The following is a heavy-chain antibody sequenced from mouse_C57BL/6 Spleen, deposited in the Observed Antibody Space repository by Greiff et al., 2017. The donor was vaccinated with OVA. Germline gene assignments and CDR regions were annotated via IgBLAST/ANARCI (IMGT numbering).Heavy chain of an antibody. J-gene: IGHJ3*01. CDR2: ISGGGGNT. D-gene: IGHD3-2*02. CDR3: ASTAQATAWFAY. Sequence: EVQVVESGGGLVKPGGSLKLSCAASGFTFSSYTMSWVRQTPEKRLEWVATISGGGGNTYYPDSVKGRFTISRDNAKNTLYLQMSSLRSEDTALYYCASTAQATAWFAYWGQGTLVTVSA. V-gene: IGHV5-9*01. CDR1: GFTFSSYT.